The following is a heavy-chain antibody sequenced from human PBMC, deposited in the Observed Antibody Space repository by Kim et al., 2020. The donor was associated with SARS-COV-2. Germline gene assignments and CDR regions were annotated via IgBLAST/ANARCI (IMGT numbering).Heavy chain of an antibody. Sequence: ASVKVSCKASGYTFTSYAMNWVRQAPGQGLEWMGWINTNTGNPTYAQGFTGRFVFSLDTSVSTAYLQISSLKAEDTAVYYCARDPVKANYYYDSSGYYSYYFDYWGQGTLVTVSS. V-gene: IGHV7-4-1*02. CDR2: INTNTGNP. J-gene: IGHJ4*02. D-gene: IGHD3-22*01. CDR1: GYTFTSYA. CDR3: ARDPVKANYYYDSSGYYSYYFDY.